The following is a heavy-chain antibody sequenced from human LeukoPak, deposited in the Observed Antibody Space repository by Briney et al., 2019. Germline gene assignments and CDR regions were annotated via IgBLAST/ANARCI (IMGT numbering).Heavy chain of an antibody. Sequence: SETLSHTCTVSGGSISSYYWSWIRQPPGKGLEWIGYIYYSGSTNYNPSLKSRVTISVDTSKNQFSLKLSSVTAADTAVYYCAREYQPPKTGYEGVWFDPWGQRTLVTVSS. J-gene: IGHJ5*02. CDR3: AREYQPPKTGYEGVWFDP. D-gene: IGHD1-14*01. CDR2: IYYSGST. CDR1: GGSISSYY. V-gene: IGHV4-59*12.